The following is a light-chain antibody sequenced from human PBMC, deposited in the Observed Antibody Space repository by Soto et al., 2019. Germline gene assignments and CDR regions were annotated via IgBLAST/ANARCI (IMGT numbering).Light chain of an antibody. Sequence: DIHFTQSPSFLSASVGDGVTITWRASQGIGNNFAWYQQKPGEPPKLLIYAESTLHSGAPSRFSGSGSGTTCSLTISSLQPEDFATYYCLQVKSYPRTLGGGTKVDIK. CDR2: AES. CDR3: LQVKSYPRT. CDR1: QGIGNN. J-gene: IGKJ4*01. V-gene: IGKV1-9*01.